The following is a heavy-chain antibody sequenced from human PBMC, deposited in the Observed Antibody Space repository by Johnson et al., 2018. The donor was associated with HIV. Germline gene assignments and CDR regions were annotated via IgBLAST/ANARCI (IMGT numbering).Heavy chain of an antibody. V-gene: IGHV3-23*04. D-gene: IGHD1-26*01. J-gene: IGHJ3*02. CDR2: ISGSGGST. CDR1: GFTFSSYA. CDR3: AIIPPGGAGKGADAFDI. Sequence: VQLVESGGGLVQPGGSLRLSCAASGFTFSSYAMSWVRQAPWKGLEWVSAISGSGGSTYDADSVKGRVTLSRDNSKNTRYLQMNSLRAEDTAVYYCAIIPPGGAGKGADAFDIWGQGTMVTVSS.